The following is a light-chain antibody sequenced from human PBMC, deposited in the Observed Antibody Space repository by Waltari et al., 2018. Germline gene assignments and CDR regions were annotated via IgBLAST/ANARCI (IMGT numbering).Light chain of an antibody. CDR2: WAS. Sequence: DFVMTQSPDSLAVSLGERATINCKSSQSVLYSSNNKNYLAWYQQKPGQPPKLLIHWASTRESGVPDRFSGSGSGTDFTLTISSLQAEDVAVYYCHHYYIPPLTFGQGTRLEI. CDR3: HHYYIPPLT. V-gene: IGKV4-1*01. CDR1: QSVLYSSNNKNY. J-gene: IGKJ5*01.